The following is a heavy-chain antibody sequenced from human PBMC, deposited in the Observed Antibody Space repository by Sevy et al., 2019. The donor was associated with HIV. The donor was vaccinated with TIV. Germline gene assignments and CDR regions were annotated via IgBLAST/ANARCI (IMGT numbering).Heavy chain of an antibody. Sequence: GGSLRLSCSASGFTFSSYSIHWVRQAPGKGLEYVSSISGNGDKTHYADSVRGRFSISRDNSKNTLYLQMSSLSSEDXXXXXXXXXXXXXWGLDVWGQGTTVTVSS. CDR1: GFTFSSYS. CDR3: XXXXXXXWGLDV. CDR2: ISGNGDKT. J-gene: IGHJ6*02. V-gene: IGHV3-64D*06.